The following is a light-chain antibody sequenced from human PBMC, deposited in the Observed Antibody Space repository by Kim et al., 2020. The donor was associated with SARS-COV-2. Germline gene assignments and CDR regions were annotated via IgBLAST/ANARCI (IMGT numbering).Light chain of an antibody. CDR1: SLRSFY. CDR2: GKH. J-gene: IGLJ1*01. V-gene: IGLV3-19*01. CDR3: NSRDSSGNHLGV. Sequence: LGQTVMITCQGDSLRSFYASWYQQKPGQAPVLVIYGKHNRPSGFPDRFSGSSSGNTASLTITGAQAEDEADYYCNSRDSSGNHLGVFGTGTKVTVL.